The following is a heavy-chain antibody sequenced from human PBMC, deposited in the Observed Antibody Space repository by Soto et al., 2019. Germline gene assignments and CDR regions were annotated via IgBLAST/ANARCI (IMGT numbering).Heavy chain of an antibody. CDR1: GFTFSRHG. D-gene: IGHD4-17*01. CDR2: ILNDASGH. J-gene: IGHJ4*02. CDR3: ARDDDYPDNGFDY. Sequence: QVQLVESGGGVVQPGTSLRLSCTASGFTFSRHGMHWVRQTPGKGLEWLAVILNDASGHWYADSVKGRFTISRDNFENTLYLPMKGLRLEDTAMYYCARDDDYPDNGFDYWGQGTLVTVSS. V-gene: IGHV3-33*01.